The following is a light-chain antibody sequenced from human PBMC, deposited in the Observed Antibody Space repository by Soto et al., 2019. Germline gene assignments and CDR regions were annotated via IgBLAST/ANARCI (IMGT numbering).Light chain of an antibody. Sequence: EIVLTQSPGTLSLSPGERATLSCRASQSVSSSSLAWYQQKPGQAPSLLIYGASSRPTGIPDRFSGSGSGTDFTLTISRLEPEDFAVYYCQQYGSSPTFGQGTKVEIK. V-gene: IGKV3-20*01. CDR3: QQYGSSPT. J-gene: IGKJ1*01. CDR2: GAS. CDR1: QSVSSSS.